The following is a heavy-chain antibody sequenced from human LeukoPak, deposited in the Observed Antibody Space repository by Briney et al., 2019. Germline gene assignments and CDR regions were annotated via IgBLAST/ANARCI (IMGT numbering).Heavy chain of an antibody. V-gene: IGHV4-59*08. D-gene: IGHD4-17*01. CDR2: IYYSGST. CDR3: ARLNYGDSFDY. CDR1: GGSISSYY. J-gene: IGHJ4*02. Sequence: SETLSLTCTVSGGSISSYYWSWIRQPPGKGLEWIGYIYYSGSTNYNPSLKSRVTISVDTSKNQFSLKLSSVTAADTAVYYCARLNYGDSFDYWGQGTLITVSS.